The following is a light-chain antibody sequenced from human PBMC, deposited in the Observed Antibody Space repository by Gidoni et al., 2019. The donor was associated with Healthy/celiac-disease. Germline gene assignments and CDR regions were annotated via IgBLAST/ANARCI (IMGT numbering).Light chain of an antibody. CDR2: AAS. V-gene: IGKV1-39*01. Sequence: DIHRTQSPSSLSASLGDSVTITCRAGQSISSYLNWYQQKPVKAPKLLIYAASSLQSGDPSRFSGSGSGTDFTLTISSLQPEDFATYYCQQSYSTPPITFGQGTRLEIK. CDR1: QSISSY. J-gene: IGKJ5*01. CDR3: QQSYSTPPIT.